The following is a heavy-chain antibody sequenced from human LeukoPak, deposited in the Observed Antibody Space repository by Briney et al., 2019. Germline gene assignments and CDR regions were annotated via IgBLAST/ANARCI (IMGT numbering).Heavy chain of an antibody. J-gene: IGHJ5*02. Sequence: ASVKVSCKASGGTFSSYAISWVRQAPGQGLEWMGGIIPIFGTANYAQKFQGRVTITADESTSTAYMELSSLRSEDTAVYYCARVEYCSGGSCRDNWFDPWGRGTLVTVSS. CDR3: ARVEYCSGGSCRDNWFDP. D-gene: IGHD2-15*01. CDR1: GGTFSSYA. V-gene: IGHV1-69*13. CDR2: IIPIFGTA.